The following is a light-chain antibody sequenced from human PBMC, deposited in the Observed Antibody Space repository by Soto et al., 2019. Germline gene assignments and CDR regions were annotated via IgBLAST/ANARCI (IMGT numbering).Light chain of an antibody. CDR1: QSLGYSDGNTY. J-gene: IGKJ1*01. Sequence: DVVMTQSPLSLTVTVGQPAPISCRSSQSLGYSDGNTYLSWFQQGPGQSPRRLIYQVSKRNSGVPDRFSGSGSGTDFTLKISRVEADDVGIYYCMQGTHWPKTFGQGTKVEIK. CDR2: QVS. V-gene: IGKV2-30*01. CDR3: MQGTHWPKT.